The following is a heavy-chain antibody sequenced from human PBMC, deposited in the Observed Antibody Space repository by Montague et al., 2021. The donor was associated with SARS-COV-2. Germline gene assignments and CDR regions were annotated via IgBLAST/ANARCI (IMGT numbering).Heavy chain of an antibody. J-gene: IGHJ6*02. D-gene: IGHD3-10*01. Sequence: TLSLTCVVSGGSVSSGDYSWSWIRQSPGKGLEWIGYIYQSGSAYHNPSLKSRVAISIDTSINQFSLNLSTVTAADTGLYYCARGTRMYGMDFRGQGTTVTVSS. CDR1: GGSVSSGDYS. V-gene: IGHV4-30-2*06. CDR2: IYQSGSA. CDR3: ARGTRMYGMDF.